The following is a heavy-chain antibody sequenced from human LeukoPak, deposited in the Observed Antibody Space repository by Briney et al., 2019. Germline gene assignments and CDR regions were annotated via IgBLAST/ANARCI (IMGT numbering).Heavy chain of an antibody. D-gene: IGHD2-21*01. J-gene: IGHJ4*02. Sequence: PGGSLRLSCAASGFTFSDYYMSWIRQAPGKGLEWVSVIHSGGDTYYADSVKGRFTISRDNSKNTLYLQMNSLRVEDTAVYYCAGDNGGDPYYFDYWGQGTPVTVSS. V-gene: IGHV3-53*01. CDR1: GFTFSDYY. CDR3: AGDNGGDPYYFDY. CDR2: IHSGGDT.